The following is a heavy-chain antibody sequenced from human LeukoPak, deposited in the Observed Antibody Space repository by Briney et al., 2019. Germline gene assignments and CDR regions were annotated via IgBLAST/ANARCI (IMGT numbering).Heavy chain of an antibody. CDR3: ARDIAAAGTGYFDY. J-gene: IGHJ4*02. Sequence: SETLSLTCAVSGRSISSSNWWSWVRQPPGQGLEWIGEIYHSGSTNYNPSLKSRVTISVDKSKNQFSLKLSSVTTADTAVYYCARDIAAAGTGYFDYWGQGTLVTVSS. D-gene: IGHD6-13*01. V-gene: IGHV4-4*02. CDR1: GRSISSSNW. CDR2: IYHSGST.